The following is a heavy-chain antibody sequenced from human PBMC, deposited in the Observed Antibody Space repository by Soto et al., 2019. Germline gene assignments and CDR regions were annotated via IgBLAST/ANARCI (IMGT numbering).Heavy chain of an antibody. J-gene: IGHJ6*02. CDR3: ARGSGSFVYGMDV. CDR1: GYTLSDYF. D-gene: IGHD3-10*01. CDR2: INPRGGST. V-gene: IGHV1-46*01. Sequence: QVQLVQSGAEVKKPGASVKVSCNASGYTLSDYFMHWVRQAPGQGLEWMGTINPRGGSTRYAQNSQGRVSMTSDTSPSTVYMELSSLRSDDTAVFYCARGSGSFVYGMDVWGQGTTVTVSS.